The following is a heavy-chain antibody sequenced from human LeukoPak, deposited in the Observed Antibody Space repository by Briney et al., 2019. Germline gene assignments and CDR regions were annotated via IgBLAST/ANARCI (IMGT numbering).Heavy chain of an antibody. CDR2: INHSGST. V-gene: IGHV4-34*01. CDR1: GGSFSGYY. Sequence: PSETLSLTCAVYGGSFSGYYWSWIRQPPGKGLEWIGEINHSGSTNYNPSLKSRVTISVDTSKNQFSLKLSSVTAADTAVYYCAREGDGTTGTPDAFDIWGQGTMVTVSS. D-gene: IGHD1-1*01. CDR3: AREGDGTTGTPDAFDI. J-gene: IGHJ3*02.